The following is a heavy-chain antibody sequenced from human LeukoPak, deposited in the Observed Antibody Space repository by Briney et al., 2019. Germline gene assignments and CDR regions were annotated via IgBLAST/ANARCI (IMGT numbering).Heavy chain of an antibody. J-gene: IGHJ5*02. CDR2: IYTSGST. V-gene: IGHV4-4*07. CDR1: GGSISSYY. D-gene: IGHD1-7*01. Sequence: SETLSPTCTVSGGSISSYYWSWIRQPAGKGLEWIGRIYTSGSTNYNPSLKSRVTMSVDTSKNQFSLKLSSVTAADTAVYYRARDLYNWNSNWFDPWGQGTLVTVSS. CDR3: ARDLYNWNSNWFDP.